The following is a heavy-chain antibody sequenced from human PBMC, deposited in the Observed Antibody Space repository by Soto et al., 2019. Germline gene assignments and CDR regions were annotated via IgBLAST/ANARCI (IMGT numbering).Heavy chain of an antibody. CDR3: ARYSGYEGLRFDP. Sequence: SETLSLTCTVSGGSISSYYWSWIRQPPGKGLKWIGYIYYSGSTNYNPSLKSRVTISVDSSKNQFSLKLSSVTAADTAVYYCARYSGYEGLRFDPWGQGTLVTVSS. CDR1: GGSISSYY. J-gene: IGHJ5*02. V-gene: IGHV4-59*08. D-gene: IGHD5-12*01. CDR2: IYYSGST.